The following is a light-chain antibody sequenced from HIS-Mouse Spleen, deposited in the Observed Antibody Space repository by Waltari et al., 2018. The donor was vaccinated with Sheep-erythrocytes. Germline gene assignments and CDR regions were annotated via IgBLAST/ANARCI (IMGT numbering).Light chain of an antibody. CDR3: QQFNSYPYT. J-gene: IGKJ2*01. Sequence: AIQLTQSPSSLSASVGDSITITCRASQGISSALVWYQQKPGKAHKLLIYDASSLESGVPSRFSGSGSGTDFTLTISSLQPEDFATYYCQQFNSYPYTFGQGTKLEIK. V-gene: IGKV1-13*02. CDR2: DAS. CDR1: QGISSA.